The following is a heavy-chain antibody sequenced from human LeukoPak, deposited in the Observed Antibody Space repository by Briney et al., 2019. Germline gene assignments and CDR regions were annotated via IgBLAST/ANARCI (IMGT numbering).Heavy chain of an antibody. CDR2: IYDSGST. Sequence: PSETLPLTCTVSGGSINSYYWSWIRQPPGKGLEWIGYIYDSGSTNYNPSLKSRVTISVDTSKNQFSLKLSSVTAADTAVYYCACLTTADAFDIWGQGTMVTVSS. CDR3: ACLTTADAFDI. V-gene: IGHV4-59*01. CDR1: GGSINSYY. D-gene: IGHD3-22*01. J-gene: IGHJ3*02.